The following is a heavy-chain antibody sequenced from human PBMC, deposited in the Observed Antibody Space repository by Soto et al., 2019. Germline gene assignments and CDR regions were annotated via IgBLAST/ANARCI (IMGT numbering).Heavy chain of an antibody. J-gene: IGHJ5*02. Sequence: ASGTLFPPSTVTGCSLSIYLWSLIRPPPRKGLEWIGYIYYSESTNYNRSLKSRVTISVDTSKNQFSLKLSSVTAADTAVYYCARDRGLGSGWYAWFDPWGQGTLVTVSS. CDR3: ARDRGLGSGWYAWFDP. V-gene: IGHV4-59*01. D-gene: IGHD6-19*01. CDR2: IYYSEST. CDR1: GCSLSIYL.